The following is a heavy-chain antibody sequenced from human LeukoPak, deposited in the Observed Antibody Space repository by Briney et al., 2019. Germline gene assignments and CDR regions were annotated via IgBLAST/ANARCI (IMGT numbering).Heavy chain of an antibody. V-gene: IGHV3-33*01. CDR2: KWYDGRNK. CDR3: AREGRDSSGYPVDYFDY. Sequence: PGGSLRLSCAASGFTFSSYGIHWVRQAPGKGLEWVAVKWYDGRNKHYADSVKGRFSISRDNSKNTLYLQMNSLRAEDTAVYYCAREGRDSSGYPVDYFDYWGQGTLVTVSS. CDR1: GFTFSSYG. J-gene: IGHJ4*02. D-gene: IGHD3-22*01.